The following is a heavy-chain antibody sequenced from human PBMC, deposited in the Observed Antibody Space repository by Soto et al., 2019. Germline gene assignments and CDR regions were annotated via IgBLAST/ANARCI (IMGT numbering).Heavy chain of an antibody. J-gene: IGHJ3*02. CDR1: GFSFSNYA. Sequence: GGSLRLSCAASGFSFSNYAMNWVRQAPGKGLELVSFISGSRNDGITKYYADSVKGRFTISRDNSKNTLYLQMNSLRAEDTAVYYCAKDLNRRWLQFSAFDIWGQGTMVTVSS. CDR3: AKDLNRRWLQFSAFDI. CDR2: ISGSRNDGIT. V-gene: IGHV3-23*01. D-gene: IGHD5-12*01.